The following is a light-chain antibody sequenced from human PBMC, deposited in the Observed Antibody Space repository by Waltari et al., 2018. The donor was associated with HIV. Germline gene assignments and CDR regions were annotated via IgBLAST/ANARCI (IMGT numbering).Light chain of an antibody. J-gene: IGKJ5*01. CDR1: QSVRSS. V-gene: IGKV3-15*01. CDR2: STS. CDR3: QQHSNWPLSIT. Sequence: EIVMTQSPATLSVSPGERATLSCRASQSVRSSVAWYQQRPGQAPRLLIYSTSIRATGIPARFSGSGSETECTLTISNLQSEDFAVVYCQQHSNWPLSITFGQGTRLQIK.